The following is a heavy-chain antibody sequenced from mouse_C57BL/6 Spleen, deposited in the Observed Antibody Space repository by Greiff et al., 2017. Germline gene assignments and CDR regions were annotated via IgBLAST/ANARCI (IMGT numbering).Heavy chain of an antibody. J-gene: IGHJ4*01. CDR3: ARRGSRYYYAMCC. CDR1: GFTFSDYG. Sequence: VQLQQSGGGLVKPGGSLKLSCAASGFTFSDYGMHWVRQAPEKGLEWVAYISSGSSTISRDNAKNTLFLQMSSLRSEDTAMYYCARRGSRYYYAMCCWGQGTSVTVSS. V-gene: IGHV5-17*01. CDR2: ISSGSS. D-gene: IGHD1-1*01.